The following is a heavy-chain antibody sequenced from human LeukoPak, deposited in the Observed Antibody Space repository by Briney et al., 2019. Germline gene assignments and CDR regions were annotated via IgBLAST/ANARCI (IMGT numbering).Heavy chain of an antibody. CDR2: ISSSGSLI. V-gene: IGHV3-11*04. J-gene: IGHJ4*02. CDR1: GFTFSSYY. Sequence: GGSLRLSCAASGFTFSSYYMSWIRQAPGKGLQWVSYISSSGSLIYYADSVKGRFTISRDNAKNSLYLQMNSLRADDTAVYYCARDHYWGQGTLVTVSS. CDR3: ARDHY.